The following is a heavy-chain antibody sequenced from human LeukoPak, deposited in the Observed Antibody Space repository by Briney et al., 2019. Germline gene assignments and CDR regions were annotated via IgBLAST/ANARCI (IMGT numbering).Heavy chain of an antibody. CDR1: KFNFNSYG. V-gene: IGHV3-53*01. CDR3: ARVIYGSGTYYKGWFDP. D-gene: IGHD3-10*01. CDR2: IYSSGDT. J-gene: IGHJ5*02. Sequence: GGSLRLSCTTSKFNFNSYGMTWVRQAPGKGLEWVSVIYSSGDTYYADSVKGRFTISRDNSKNMLYLQMNGLRAEDTAVYYCARVIYGSGTYYKGWFDPWGQGTLVTVSS.